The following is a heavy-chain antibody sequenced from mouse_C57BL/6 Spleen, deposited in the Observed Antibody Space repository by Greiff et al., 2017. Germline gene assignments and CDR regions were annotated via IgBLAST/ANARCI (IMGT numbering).Heavy chain of an antibody. D-gene: IGHD2-4*01. J-gene: IGHJ3*01. CDR3: ASPYDYDGGGFAY. Sequence: EVKVEESGGGLVQPGGSLSLSCAASGFTFTDYYMSWVRQPPGKALEWLGFIRNKANGYTTEYSASVKGRFTISRDNSQSILYLQMKALSAEDSATYYCASPYDYDGGGFAYWGQGTLVTVSA. CDR1: GFTFTDYY. CDR2: IRNKANGYTT. V-gene: IGHV7-3*01.